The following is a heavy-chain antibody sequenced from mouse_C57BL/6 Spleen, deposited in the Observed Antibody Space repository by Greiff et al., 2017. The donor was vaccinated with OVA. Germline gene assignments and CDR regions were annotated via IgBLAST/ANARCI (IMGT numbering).Heavy chain of an antibody. CDR1: GFNIKNTY. V-gene: IGHV14-3*01. Sequence: EVQLKESVAELVRPGASVKLSCTASGFNIKNTYMHWVKQRPEQGLEWIGRIDPANGNTKYAPKFQGKATITADTSSNTAYLQLSSLTSEDTAIYYCARGQLRLPTLFDYWGQGTTLTVSS. CDR2: IDPANGNT. J-gene: IGHJ2*01. D-gene: IGHD3-2*02. CDR3: ARGQLRLPTLFDY.